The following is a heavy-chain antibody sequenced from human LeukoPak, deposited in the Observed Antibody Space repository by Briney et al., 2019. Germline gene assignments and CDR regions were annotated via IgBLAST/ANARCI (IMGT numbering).Heavy chain of an antibody. Sequence: GASVKVSCKASGYTFTTHDLTWVRQATGQGLEWMGWMNPGSGDTAYAQKFQGRVTMTRDTSMSTAYMELNSLGSGDTAIYYCARVYTRAYQTSAQLHYSFDFWGPGTLVTVSS. CDR2: MNPGSGDT. J-gene: IGHJ4*02. CDR1: GYTFTTHD. CDR3: ARVYTRAYQTSAQLHYSFDF. V-gene: IGHV1-8*01. D-gene: IGHD3-16*01.